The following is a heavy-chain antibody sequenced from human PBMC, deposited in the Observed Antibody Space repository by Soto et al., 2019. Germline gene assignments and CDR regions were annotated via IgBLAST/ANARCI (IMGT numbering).Heavy chain of an antibody. CDR2: IIPTFGTA. CDR3: ASTSGSPHDYYYYGMDV. D-gene: IGHD6-25*01. CDR1: GGTFSSYA. V-gene: IGHV1-69*01. J-gene: IGHJ6*02. Sequence: QVQLVQSGAEVKKPGSSVKVSCKASGGTFSSYAISWVRQAPGQGLEWMGGIIPTFGTANYAQKFQGRVTITADESTSTAYMELSSLRSEDTAVYYCASTSGSPHDYYYYGMDVWGQGTTVTVSS.